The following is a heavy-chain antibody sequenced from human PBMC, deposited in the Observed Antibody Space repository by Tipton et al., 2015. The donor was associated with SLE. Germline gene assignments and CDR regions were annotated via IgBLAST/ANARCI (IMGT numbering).Heavy chain of an antibody. Sequence: SLRLSCSASGFTVSSNYMSWVRQAPGKGLEWVSVLYSGCSTYYADSVKGRFTISRDKSKNTLYLQMNSLRAEDTAVYYCARDGAGSCSSTSCYSTYYGMDVWGQGTTVTVSS. CDR2: LYSGCST. D-gene: IGHD2-2*02. CDR3: ARDGAGSCSSTSCYSTYYGMDV. V-gene: IGHV3-53*05. J-gene: IGHJ6*02. CDR1: GFTVSSNY.